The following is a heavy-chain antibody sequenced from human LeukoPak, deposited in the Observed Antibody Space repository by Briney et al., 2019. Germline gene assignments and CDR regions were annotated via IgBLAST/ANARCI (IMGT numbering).Heavy chain of an antibody. V-gene: IGHV1-46*01. Sequence: GASVKVSCKASGYTFTSYYMHLVRQAPGQGLEWMGIINPSGGSTSYAQKFQGRVTMTRDTSTSTVYMELSSLRSEDTAVYYCERGYSSGPAFDIWGQGTMVTVSS. J-gene: IGHJ3*02. CDR2: INPSGGST. CDR3: ERGYSSGPAFDI. CDR1: GYTFTSYY. D-gene: IGHD6-19*01.